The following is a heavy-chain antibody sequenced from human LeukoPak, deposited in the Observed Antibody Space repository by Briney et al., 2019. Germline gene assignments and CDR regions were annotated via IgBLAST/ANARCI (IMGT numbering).Heavy chain of an antibody. V-gene: IGHV3-30-3*01. CDR3: ARGEDGFWSGYVEH. CDR2: TSYDGNNK. Sequence: PGRSLRLSCAASGFTFNSYALHWVRQAPGKGLEWVAVTSYDGNNKYYAESVKGRFTISRDNSKSMLYLQMNSLRPEDTAVYYCARGEDGFWSGYVEHWGQGTLVTVSS. J-gene: IGHJ1*01. CDR1: GFTFNSYA. D-gene: IGHD3-3*01.